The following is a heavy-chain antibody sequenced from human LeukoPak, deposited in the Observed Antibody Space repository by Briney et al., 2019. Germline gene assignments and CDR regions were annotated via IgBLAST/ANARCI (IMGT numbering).Heavy chain of an antibody. D-gene: IGHD1-26*01. Sequence: PSETLSLTCTVSGGSISSYYWSWIRQPPGKGLEWIGYIYYSGSTNYNPSLKSRVTISVDTSKNQFSLKLSSVTAADTAVYYCARMPTWELLSYYYYYMDVWGKGTTVTISS. J-gene: IGHJ6*03. CDR1: GGSISSYY. V-gene: IGHV4-59*01. CDR2: IYYSGST. CDR3: ARMPTWELLSYYYYYMDV.